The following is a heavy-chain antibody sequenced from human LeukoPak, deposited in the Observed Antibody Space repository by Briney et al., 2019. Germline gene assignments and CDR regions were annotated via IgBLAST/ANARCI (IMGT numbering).Heavy chain of an antibody. CDR2: INHSGST. D-gene: IGHD3-10*01. J-gene: IGHJ4*02. CDR3: ARQVYISGSLFDY. V-gene: IGHV4-34*01. CDR1: GGSFSGYY. Sequence: SETLSLTCAVYGGSFSGYYWSWIRQPPGKGLEWIGEINHSGSTNYNPSLKSRVTISVDTSKNQFSLKLSSVTAADTAVYYCARQVYISGSLFDYWGQGTLVTVSS.